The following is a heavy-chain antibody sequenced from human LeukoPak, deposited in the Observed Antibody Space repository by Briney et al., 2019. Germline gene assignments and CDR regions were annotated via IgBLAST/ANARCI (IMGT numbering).Heavy chain of an antibody. Sequence: GGSLRLSCAASGFTFSSYWMHWVRQAPGKGLVWVSRINSDGSSTSYADSVKGRFTISRDNAKNTLYLQMNSLRAEDTAVYYCARSYCGGDCYLRGFDYWGQGTLVTVSS. D-gene: IGHD2-21*02. CDR2: INSDGSST. V-gene: IGHV3-74*01. CDR1: GFTFSSYW. J-gene: IGHJ4*02. CDR3: ARSYCGGDCYLRGFDY.